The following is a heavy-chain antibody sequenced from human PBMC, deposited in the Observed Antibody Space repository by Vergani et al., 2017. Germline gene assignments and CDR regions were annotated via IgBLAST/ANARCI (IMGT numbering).Heavy chain of an antibody. Sequence: QVQLQQWGAGLLKPSETLSLTCAVYGGSFSGYYWSWIRQPPGKGLEWIGEINHSGSTNYNPSLKSRVTISVDTSKNQFSLKLSSVTAADTAVYSCAGVQERDDFGSGYRVRYYYYMDVWGKGTTVIVSS. V-gene: IGHV4-34*01. CDR1: GGSFSGYY. J-gene: IGHJ6*03. CDR3: AGVQERDDFGSGYRVRYYYYMDV. D-gene: IGHD3-3*01. CDR2: INHSGST.